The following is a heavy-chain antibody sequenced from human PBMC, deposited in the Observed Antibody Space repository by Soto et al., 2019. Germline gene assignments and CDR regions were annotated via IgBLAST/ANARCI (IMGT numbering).Heavy chain of an antibody. CDR2: IYPGDSDT. CDR1: GYSFTSYW. V-gene: IGHV5-51*01. CDR3: ARPQRTTVVTPRGPGLQPANTTVSS. D-gene: IGHD4-17*01. Sequence: PGESLKISCKGSGYSFTSYWIGWVRQMPGKGLEWMGIIYPGDSDTRYSPSFQGQVTISADKSISTAYLQWSSLKASDTAMYYCARPQRTTVVTPRGPGLQPANTTVSSWGKGARVTVSS. J-gene: IGHJ5*02.